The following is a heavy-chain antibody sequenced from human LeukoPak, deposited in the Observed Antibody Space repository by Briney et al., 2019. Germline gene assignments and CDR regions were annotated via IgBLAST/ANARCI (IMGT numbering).Heavy chain of an antibody. CDR1: GGSISSSTYY. CDR2: IYYSGNT. J-gene: IGHJ4*02. CDR3: ARVNSGYYYPDY. V-gene: IGHV4-39*07. Sequence: PSETLSLTCTVSGGSISSSTYYWGWIRQPPGKGLEWIGNIYYSGNTYYNPSLESRVTISVDTSKNQFSLKLSSVTAADTAVYYCARVNSGYYYPDYWGQGTLVTVSS. D-gene: IGHD3-22*01.